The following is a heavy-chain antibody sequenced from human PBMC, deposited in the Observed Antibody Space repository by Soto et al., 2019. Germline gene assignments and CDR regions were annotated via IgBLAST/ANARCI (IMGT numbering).Heavy chain of an antibody. D-gene: IGHD2-8*01. CDR3: AGFGVGERNDN. J-gene: IGHJ4*02. CDR2: ISHSETT. CDR1: GSYITSGDYH. Sequence: SETLSLTCSVSGSYITSGDYHWTWIRQAPGKGLEWIGYISHSETTYYSPSLKNRITISLDISMNQFSLRLHSVTAADTAVYFCAGFGVGERNDNWGQGTLVTVSS. V-gene: IGHV4-30-4*01.